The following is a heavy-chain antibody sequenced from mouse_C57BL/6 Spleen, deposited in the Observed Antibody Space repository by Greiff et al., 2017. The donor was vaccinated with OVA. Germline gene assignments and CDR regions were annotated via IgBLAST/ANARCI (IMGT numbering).Heavy chain of an antibody. D-gene: IGHD1-1*01. J-gene: IGHJ2*01. CDR2: IDPANGNT. Sequence: EVKLVESVAELVRPGASVKLSCTASGFNIKNTYMHWVKQRPEQGLEWIGRIDPANGNTKYAPKFQGKATITADTSSNTAYLQLSSLTSEDTAIYYCARDYYGSSYFDYWGQGTTLTVSS. V-gene: IGHV14-3*01. CDR1: GFNIKNTY. CDR3: ARDYYGSSYFDY.